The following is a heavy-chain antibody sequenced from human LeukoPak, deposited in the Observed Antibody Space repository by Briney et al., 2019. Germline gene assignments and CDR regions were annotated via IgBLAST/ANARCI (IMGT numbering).Heavy chain of an antibody. D-gene: IGHD3-22*01. J-gene: IGHJ4*02. CDR3: ARLKPARYYYDSSGPDY. Sequence: KPSETLSLTCAVYGGSFSGYYWSWIRQPPGKGLEWIGEINHSGSTNYNPSLKSRVTISVDTSKNQFSLKLSSVTAADTAVYYCARLKPARYYYDSSGPDYWGQGTLVTVSS. CDR2: INHSGST. V-gene: IGHV4-34*01. CDR1: GGSFSGYY.